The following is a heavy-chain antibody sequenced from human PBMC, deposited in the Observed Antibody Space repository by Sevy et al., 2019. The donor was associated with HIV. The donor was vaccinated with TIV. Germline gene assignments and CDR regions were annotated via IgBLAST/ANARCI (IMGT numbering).Heavy chain of an antibody. CDR1: GFTFSSYA. J-gene: IGHJ6*02. V-gene: IGHV3-30-3*01. CDR3: AREIYCSGGSYYWDYYYGMDV. CDR2: ISYDGSNK. Sequence: GGSLRLSCAASGFTFSSYAMHWVRQAPGKGLEWVAVISYDGSNKYYADSVKGRFTISRDNSKNTLYLQMNSLRAEDTAVYYCAREIYCSGGSYYWDYYYGMDVWGQGTTVTVSS. D-gene: IGHD2-15*01.